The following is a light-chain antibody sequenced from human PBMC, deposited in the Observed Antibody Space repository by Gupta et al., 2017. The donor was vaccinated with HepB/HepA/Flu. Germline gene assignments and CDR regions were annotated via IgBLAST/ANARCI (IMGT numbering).Light chain of an antibody. CDR1: SSDVGTYNL. V-gene: IGLV2-23*02. J-gene: IGLJ1*01. CDR2: EVT. CDR3: CSYAGTNTFV. Sequence: QSALTQPASVSASPGQSITISCTGTSSDVGTYNLVSWYQHHPGKAPKLVIYEVTQRPSGVSNRFSGSKSGNTASLTISGLQSDDEADYYCCSYAGTNTFVFGTGTKVTVL.